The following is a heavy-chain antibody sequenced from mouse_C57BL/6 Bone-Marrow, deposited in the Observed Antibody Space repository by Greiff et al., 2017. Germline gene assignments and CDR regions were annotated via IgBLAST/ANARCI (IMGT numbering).Heavy chain of an antibody. D-gene: IGHD1-1*01. Sequence: EVKLVESGPGLAQPSQTLSLTCSVTGYSITSDYWNWIRKFPGNKLEYMGYISYSGSTYYNPSLKSRISITRDTSKNQYYLKLNSVTTEDTATYYCARLITTVEAPQYWYFDVWGTGTTVTVSS. CDR1: GYSITSDY. J-gene: IGHJ1*03. CDR2: ISYSGST. CDR3: ARLITTVEAPQYWYFDV. V-gene: IGHV3-8*01.